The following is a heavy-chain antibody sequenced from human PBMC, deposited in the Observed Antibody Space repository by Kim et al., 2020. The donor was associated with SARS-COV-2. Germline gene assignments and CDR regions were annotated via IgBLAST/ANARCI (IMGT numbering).Heavy chain of an antibody. CDR3: ARAPGEWLSASGMDV. J-gene: IGHJ6*02. Sequence: GGSLRLSCAASGFTISDHYMDWVRQAPGKGLEWVGRTKNKAHSYKTEYAATVKGRFIISRDDSKNSLYLQMSSLKIEDTAVYYCARAPGEWLSASGMDVWGQGTTFTASS. V-gene: IGHV3-72*01. CDR2: TKNKAHSYKT. CDR1: GFTISDHY. D-gene: IGHD3-3*01.